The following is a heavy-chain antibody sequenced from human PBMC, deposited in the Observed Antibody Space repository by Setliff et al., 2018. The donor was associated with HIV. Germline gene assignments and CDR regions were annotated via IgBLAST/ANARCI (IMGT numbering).Heavy chain of an antibody. V-gene: IGHV4-38-2*01. J-gene: IGHJ4*02. CDR2: INHRGRP. D-gene: IGHD1-1*01. CDR3: AQLGMVDDFDY. Sequence: SETLSLTCAVSGFSISSRYYWGWIRQSPGKGLEWIGEINHRGRPKYNPSLKSRVTISVDTSKNHFSLKLRSVTAADTAVYYCAQLGMVDDFDYWGQGTLVTVSS. CDR1: GFSISSRYY.